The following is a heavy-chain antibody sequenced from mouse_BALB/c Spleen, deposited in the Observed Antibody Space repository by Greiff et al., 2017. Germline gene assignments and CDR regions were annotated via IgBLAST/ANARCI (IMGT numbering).Heavy chain of an antibody. V-gene: IGHV1S126*01. Sequence: QVQLQQSGPQLVRPGASVKISCKASGYSFTSYWMHWVKQRPGQGLEWIGMIDPSDSETRLNQKFKDKATLTVDKSSSTAYMQLSSPTSEDSAVYYCARGYPLYGNYEGYAMDYWGQGTSVTVSS. CDR1: GYSFTSYW. D-gene: IGHD2-1*01. CDR3: ARGYPLYGNYEGYAMDY. CDR2: IDPSDSET. J-gene: IGHJ4*01.